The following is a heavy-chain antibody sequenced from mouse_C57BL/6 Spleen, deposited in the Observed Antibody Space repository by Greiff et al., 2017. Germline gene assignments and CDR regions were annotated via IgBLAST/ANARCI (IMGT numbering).Heavy chain of an antibody. V-gene: IGHV1-62-2*01. D-gene: IGHD1-1*01. CDR3: ATHEGGDYGSSYRYVEG. CDR2: FYPGGGSI. J-gene: IGHJ1*03. Sequence: QVQLQQSGAELVKPGASVKLSCKASGYTFTAYSIHWVKQRSGQGLEWIGWFYPGGGSIKYNEKFKDKATLTADKSSSTVYMGLSRLTSEDSAVYCCATHEGGDYGSSYRYVEGWGTGTTVTVSS. CDR1: GYTFTAYS.